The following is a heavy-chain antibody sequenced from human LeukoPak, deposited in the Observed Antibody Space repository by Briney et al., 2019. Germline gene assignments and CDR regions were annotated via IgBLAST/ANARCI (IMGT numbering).Heavy chain of an antibody. CDR2: LNLSGDGA. J-gene: IGHJ4*02. CDR3: AREPPSTGYYDY. V-gene: IGHV1-46*01. Sequence: GASVKVSCKASGYSLTNYFMHWVRQAPGQGLEWMGVLNLSGDGASYTQKFQGRVTMTRDMSTSTVFMELSSLRSEDTAVYFCAREPPSTGYYDYWGQGTLVTASS. D-gene: IGHD1-1*01. CDR1: GYSLTNYF.